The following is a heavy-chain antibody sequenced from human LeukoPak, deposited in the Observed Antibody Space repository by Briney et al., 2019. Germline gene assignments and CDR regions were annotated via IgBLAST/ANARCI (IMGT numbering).Heavy chain of an antibody. V-gene: IGHV1-18*04. J-gene: IGHJ4*02. CDR3: ARDPFGFGIDY. CDR1: GYSFTTFG. Sequence: ASVKVSCKGSGYSFTTFGISWVRQAPGQGFEWMGWISTYNGNTNYAQKFEARTTLTTDSSTNTANMELRSLRSDDTAMYYCARDPFGFGIDYWGQGTLVTVSS. D-gene: IGHD3-10*01. CDR2: ISTYNGNT.